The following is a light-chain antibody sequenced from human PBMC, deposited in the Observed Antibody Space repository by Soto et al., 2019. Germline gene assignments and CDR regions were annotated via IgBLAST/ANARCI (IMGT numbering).Light chain of an antibody. J-gene: IGLJ2*01. V-gene: IGLV1-44*01. CDR3: ATWDDSLYGMV. CDR2: TNN. Sequence: QSVLTQPPSASGTPGQRVTISCSGGSSNIGRNPVNWYLQLPGTAPKLLIYTNNQRPSGVPDRVSASKSGTSAPLTISGLQSEDEAYYYCATWDDSLYGMVFGGGTKVTVL. CDR1: SSNIGRNP.